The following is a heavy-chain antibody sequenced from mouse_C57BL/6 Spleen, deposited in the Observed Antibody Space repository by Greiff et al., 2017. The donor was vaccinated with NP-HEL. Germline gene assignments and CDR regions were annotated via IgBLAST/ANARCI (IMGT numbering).Heavy chain of an antibody. CDR2: INPNNGGT. V-gene: IGHV1-26*01. CDR3: ARKERGYAMDY. Sequence: VQLQQSGPELVKPGASVKISCKASGYTFTDYYMNWVKQSHGKSLEWIGDINPNNGGTSYNQKFKGKATLTVDKSSSTAYMELRSLTSEDSAVYYCARKERGYAMDYWGQGTSVTVSS. CDR1: GYTFTDYY. J-gene: IGHJ4*01.